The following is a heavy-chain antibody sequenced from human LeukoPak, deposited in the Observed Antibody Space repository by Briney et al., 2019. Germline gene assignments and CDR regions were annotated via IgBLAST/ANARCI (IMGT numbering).Heavy chain of an antibody. D-gene: IGHD2-8*02. Sequence: GGSLRLSCADSGFTFSSYSMNWVRQAPGKGLEWVSSISSSSSYIYYADSVKGRFTISRDNAKNSLYLQMNSLRAEDTAVYYCARDSYCTGGVCYTRFDYWGQGTLVTVSS. CDR1: GFTFSSYS. CDR3: ARDSYCTGGVCYTRFDY. CDR2: ISSSSSYI. V-gene: IGHV3-21*01. J-gene: IGHJ4*02.